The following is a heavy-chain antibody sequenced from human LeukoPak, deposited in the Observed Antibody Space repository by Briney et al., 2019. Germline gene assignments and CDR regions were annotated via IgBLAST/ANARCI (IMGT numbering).Heavy chain of an antibody. CDR2: IWYDGSSK. V-gene: IGHV3-33*01. D-gene: IGHD3-22*01. CDR1: GFSFSAYG. J-gene: IGHJ3*02. Sequence: RGPLRLSCAASGFSFSAYGVHWVRQAPGKGLEWVAVIWYDGSSKDYADSVKGRFTFSRDNSKNTLYLQMNSLRAEDTAVYYCASGWSSGYAFDIWGQGTMVTVSS. CDR3: ASGWSSGYAFDI.